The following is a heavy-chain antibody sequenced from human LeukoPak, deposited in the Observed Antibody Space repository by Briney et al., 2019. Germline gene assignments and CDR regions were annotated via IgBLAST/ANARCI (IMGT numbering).Heavy chain of an antibody. CDR3: AKDTGWKEYYYYYMHV. D-gene: IGHD2-8*02. CDR2: IGSSGITI. Sequence: QPGGSLRLSYAASGFTFSSNSMNWVRQAPGKGLEWVSYIGSSGITIYYADSGGGRFTISRDNSKNSLYLQMNSLRTEDTALYYCAKDTGWKEYYYYYMHVWGKGTTVTVSS. J-gene: IGHJ6*03. CDR1: GFTFSSNS. V-gene: IGHV3-48*04.